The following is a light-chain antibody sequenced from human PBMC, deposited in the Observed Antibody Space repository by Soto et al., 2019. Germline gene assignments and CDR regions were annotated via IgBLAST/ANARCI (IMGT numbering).Light chain of an antibody. V-gene: IGKV3-20*01. CDR3: QQYGSSRT. Sequence: EIVLTQSPGTLSLSPGERATLSCRASQSLSRELLAWYQQKPGQAPRLLIYASSRRATDIPDRFSGSGSGTDFTLTISRLEPEDFAVYYCQQYGSSRTFGQGTKVDIK. J-gene: IGKJ1*01. CDR2: ASS. CDR1: QSLSREL.